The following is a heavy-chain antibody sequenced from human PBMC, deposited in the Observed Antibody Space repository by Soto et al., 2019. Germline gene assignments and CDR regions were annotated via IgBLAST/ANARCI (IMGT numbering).Heavy chain of an antibody. CDR3: AKDPPPGIGSYYFDY. Sequence: QVQLVESGGGVVQPGRSLRLSCAASGFTFGSYAMHWVRQAPGKGLEWVAVISYDGSNKYYADSVKGRFTISRDNSKNTLYLQMNSLRAEDTAVYYCAKDPPPGIGSYYFDYWGQGTLVTVSS. D-gene: IGHD6-13*01. CDR1: GFTFGSYA. CDR2: ISYDGSNK. J-gene: IGHJ4*02. V-gene: IGHV3-30*04.